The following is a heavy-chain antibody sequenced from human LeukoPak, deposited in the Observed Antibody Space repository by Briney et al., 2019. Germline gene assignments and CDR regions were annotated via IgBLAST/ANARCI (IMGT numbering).Heavy chain of an antibody. CDR1: GGSFSGYY. J-gene: IGHJ6*03. CDR2: SNNSGST. D-gene: IGHD2-2*01. Sequence: PSETLSLTCAVYGGSFSGYYWSWLREPPGKGLEWIGESNNSGSTNYDQSLQSRVTISVDTSKNQFSLKLSSVTAAEQPVISGLGYCSSTRCWRYYYYYMDVRGKGNTVTVSS. CDR3: LGYCSSTRCWRYYYYYMDV. V-gene: IGHV4-34*03.